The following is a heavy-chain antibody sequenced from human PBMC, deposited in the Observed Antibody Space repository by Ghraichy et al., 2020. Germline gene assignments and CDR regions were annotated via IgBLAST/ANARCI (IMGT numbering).Heavy chain of an antibody. J-gene: IGHJ6*02. CDR2: IIPIFGTA. Sequence: SAKVSCKASGGTFSSYAISWVRQAPGQGLEWMGGIIPIFGTANYAQKFQGRVTITADESTSTAYMELSSLRSEDTAVYYCARDLIAARPYYYYGMDVWGQGTTVTVSS. D-gene: IGHD6-6*01. CDR1: GGTFSSYA. CDR3: ARDLIAARPYYYYGMDV. V-gene: IGHV1-69*13.